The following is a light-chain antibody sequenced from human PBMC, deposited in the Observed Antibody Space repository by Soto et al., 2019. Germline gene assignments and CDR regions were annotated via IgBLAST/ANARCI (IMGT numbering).Light chain of an antibody. Sequence: EIVMTQSPATLSVSPGERATLSCRASQSVSSNLAWYQQKPGQAPRLLIYGASTRATGMPGRFSGSGSGTDATLTISSLQSEDFAVYYCQQYNNWPPGNTFGQGTKLEIK. CDR1: QSVSSN. CDR2: GAS. V-gene: IGKV3-15*01. J-gene: IGKJ2*01. CDR3: QQYNNWPPGNT.